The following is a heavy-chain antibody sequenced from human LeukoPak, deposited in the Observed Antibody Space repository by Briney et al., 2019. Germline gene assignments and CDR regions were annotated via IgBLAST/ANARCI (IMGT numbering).Heavy chain of an antibody. D-gene: IGHD1-1*01. V-gene: IGHV3-30*18. CDR3: AKDERRSSFDY. J-gene: IGHJ4*02. Sequence: PGRSLRLSCAASGFTFSSYGMHWVRQAPGKGLEWVAVISYDGSNKYYADSVKGRFTISRDNSKNTLYLQMNSLRAEDTAVYYCAKDERRSSFDYWGQGTLVTVSS. CDR2: ISYDGSNK. CDR1: GFTFSSYG.